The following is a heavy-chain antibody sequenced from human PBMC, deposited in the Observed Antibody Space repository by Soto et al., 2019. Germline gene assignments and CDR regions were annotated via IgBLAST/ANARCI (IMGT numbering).Heavy chain of an antibody. CDR1: GFTFSSYG. Sequence: PGGSLRLSCAASGFTFSSYGMHWVRQAPGKGLEWVAVIWYDGSNKYYADSVKGRFTISRDNSKNTLYLQMNSLRAEDTAVYYCAKNGNLTTRSFLFFRIDVWGQGTTVTVSS. D-gene: IGHD1-1*01. CDR2: IWYDGSNK. CDR3: AKNGNLTTRSFLFFRIDV. J-gene: IGHJ6*02. V-gene: IGHV3-33*06.